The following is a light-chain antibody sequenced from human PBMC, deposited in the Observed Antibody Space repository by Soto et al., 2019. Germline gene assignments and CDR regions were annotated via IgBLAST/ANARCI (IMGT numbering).Light chain of an antibody. CDR3: QQYHIWPPWT. Sequence: IVMTRSPVTLSVSPGAGATLSCRVSQSIRSNLAWYQQRPGQAPRLLMYGASTRADGIPARFTGSGSGTEFTLTISSLQSEDFAVYYCQQYHIWPPWTSGQGTKVDIK. CDR1: QSIRSN. CDR2: GAS. J-gene: IGKJ1*01. V-gene: IGKV3-15*01.